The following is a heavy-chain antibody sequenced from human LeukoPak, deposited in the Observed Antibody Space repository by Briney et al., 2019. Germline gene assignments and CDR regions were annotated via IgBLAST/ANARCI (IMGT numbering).Heavy chain of an antibody. CDR1: GFTFANYA. D-gene: IGHD3-16*01. J-gene: IGHJ6*03. CDR3: AKLGHGGYYSYMDV. Sequence: GGSLRLSCAVSGFTFANYAMTWVRQAPGKGLESVSSISTDGTTYYAHSVKGRFTLSGDNSKNTLYLQMSSLRAEDTAVYYCAKLGHGGYYSYMDVWGKGTTVTVSS. V-gene: IGHV3-23*01. CDR2: ISTDGTT.